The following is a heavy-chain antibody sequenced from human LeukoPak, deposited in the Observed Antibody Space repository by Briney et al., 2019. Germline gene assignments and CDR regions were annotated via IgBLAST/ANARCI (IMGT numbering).Heavy chain of an antibody. J-gene: IGHJ5*02. D-gene: IGHD2-21*01. V-gene: IGHV3-30-3*01. CDR2: ISYDGSNK. CDR3: ARDRGENWFDP. Sequence: GRSLRLSCAASGFTFSSYAMHWVRQAPGKGLEWVAVISYDGSNKYYADSVKGRFTISRDNSKNTLYLQMNSLRAEDTAVYSCARDRGENWFDPWGQGTLVTVSS. CDR1: GFTFSSYA.